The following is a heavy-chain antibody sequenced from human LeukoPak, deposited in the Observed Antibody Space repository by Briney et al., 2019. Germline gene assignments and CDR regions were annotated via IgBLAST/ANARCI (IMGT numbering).Heavy chain of an antibody. J-gene: IGHJ6*03. CDR3: ARESYYGSGSYYTGYYYYMDV. CDR2: IYYSGST. D-gene: IGHD3-10*01. Sequence: PSETLSLTCTVSGGSISSSNYYWGWIRQPPGKGLEWIGSIYYSGSTYYNPSLKSRVTISVDTSKNQFSLKLSSVTAADTAVYYCARESYYGSGSYYTGYYYYMDVWGKGTTVTVSS. V-gene: IGHV4-39*07. CDR1: GGSISSSNYY.